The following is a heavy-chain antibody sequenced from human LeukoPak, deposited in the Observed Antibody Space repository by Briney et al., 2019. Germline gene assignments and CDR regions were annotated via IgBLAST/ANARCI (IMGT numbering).Heavy chain of an antibody. CDR2: ISGSGGST. CDR3: AKETVVTPGDY. CDR1: GFTFSSYA. V-gene: IGHV3-23*01. D-gene: IGHD4-23*01. Sequence: GGSPRLSCAASGFTFSSYAMSWVRQAPGKGLEWVSAISGSGGSTYYAASVKGRFTISRDNSKNTRYLQMNSLRAEDTAVYYCAKETVVTPGDYWGQGTLVTVSS. J-gene: IGHJ4*02.